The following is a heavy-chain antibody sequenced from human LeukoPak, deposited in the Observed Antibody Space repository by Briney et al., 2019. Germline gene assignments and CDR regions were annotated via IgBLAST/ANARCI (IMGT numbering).Heavy chain of an antibody. Sequence: GGFLRLSCAASGFTFSSYAMSWVRQAPGKGLEWVSAISGSGGSTYYADSVKGRFTISRDNAKNSLYLQMNSLRAEDTALYYCAKGYSSSWYVVLFDYWGQGTLVTVSS. CDR3: AKGYSSSWYVVLFDY. J-gene: IGHJ4*02. V-gene: IGHV3-23*01. CDR1: GFTFSSYA. CDR2: ISGSGGST. D-gene: IGHD6-13*01.